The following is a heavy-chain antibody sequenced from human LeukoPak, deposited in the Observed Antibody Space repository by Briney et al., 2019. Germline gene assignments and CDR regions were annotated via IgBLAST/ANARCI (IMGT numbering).Heavy chain of an antibody. CDR3: ARALRWLKGSGFDY. CDR1: GGSISSSSYY. D-gene: IGHD5-18*01. CDR2: IYYSGST. V-gene: IGHV4-39*07. J-gene: IGHJ4*02. Sequence: PSETLSLTCTVSGGSISSSSYYWGWIRQPPGKGLEWIGSIYYSGSTYYNPSLKSRVTISVDTSKNQFSLKLSSVTAADTAVYYCARALRWLKGSGFDYWGQGTLVTVSS.